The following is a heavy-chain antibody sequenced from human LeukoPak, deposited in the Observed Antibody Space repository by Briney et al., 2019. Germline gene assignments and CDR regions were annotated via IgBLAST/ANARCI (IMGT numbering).Heavy chain of an antibody. Sequence: GGSLRLSCAASGFTVSSNYMSWVRQAPGKGLEWVSVIYSGGSTYYADSVKGRFTISRDNSKNTLYLQMNSLRAEDTAVYYCVRGAYSSSWLNFDYWGQGTLVTVSS. CDR1: GFTVSSNY. J-gene: IGHJ4*02. CDR2: IYSGGST. D-gene: IGHD6-13*01. CDR3: VRGAYSSSWLNFDY. V-gene: IGHV3-53*05.